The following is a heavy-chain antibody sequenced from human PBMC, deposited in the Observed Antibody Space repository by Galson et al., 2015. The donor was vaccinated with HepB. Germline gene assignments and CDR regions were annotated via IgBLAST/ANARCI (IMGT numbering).Heavy chain of an antibody. D-gene: IGHD5/OR15-5a*01. V-gene: IGHV4-39*01. CDR1: GDSISSSTYY. J-gene: IGHJ4*02. CDR3: TRSSDVVSTYY. CDR2: MYYSGST. Sequence: ETLSLTCTVSGDSISSSTYYWGWIRQPPGKGLEWIGSMYYSGSTYCNPSLKSRITISVDTSKNLFSLNLRSVTAADTAVYYCTRSSDVVSTYYWGQGTLVTVSS.